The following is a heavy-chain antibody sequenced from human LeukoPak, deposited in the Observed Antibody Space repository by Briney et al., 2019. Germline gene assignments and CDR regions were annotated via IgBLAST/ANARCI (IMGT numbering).Heavy chain of an antibody. CDR2: MNPNSGNT. CDR1: GYTFTSYD. D-gene: IGHD3-9*01. V-gene: IGHV1-8*01. CDR3: ARRVLLYDILTAYSRYYYYYMDV. Sequence: GASVKVSCKASGYTFTSYDINWVRQATGQGLEWMGWMNPNSGNTGYAQKFQGRVTITRNTSISTAYMELSSLRSEDTAVYYCARRVLLYDILTAYSRYYYYYMDVWGRGTTVTISS. J-gene: IGHJ6*03.